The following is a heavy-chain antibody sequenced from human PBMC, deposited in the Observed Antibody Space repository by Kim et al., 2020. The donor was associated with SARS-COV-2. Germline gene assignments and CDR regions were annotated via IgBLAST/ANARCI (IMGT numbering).Heavy chain of an antibody. J-gene: IGHJ4*02. CDR2: VHSGGTT. D-gene: IGHD3-16*01. CDR3: ATRILASRGG. Sequence: SETLSLTCTVSGVSVSSTAYFWVWIRQPPGKGLEWIGSVHSGGTTSYNPSLRSRLTISMDMSKNQFSLNLMSVTAADTAVYYCATRILASRGGWGQATLVTVSS. CDR1: GVSVSSTAYF. V-gene: IGHV4-39*01.